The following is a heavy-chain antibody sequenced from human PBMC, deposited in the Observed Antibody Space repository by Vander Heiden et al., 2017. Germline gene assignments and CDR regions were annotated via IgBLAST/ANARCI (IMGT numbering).Heavy chain of an antibody. V-gene: IGHV1-69*01. Sequence: QVQLVQSGAEVKKPGSPVKVSCKASGGTFSSYATGWVRQAPGQGLEWMGGIIPIFGTANYAQKFQGRVTITADESTSTAYMELSSLRSEDTAVYYCAREDCSSTSCYTFSGWFDPWGQGTMVTVSS. CDR1: GGTFSSYA. CDR2: IIPIFGTA. J-gene: IGHJ5*02. D-gene: IGHD2-2*02. CDR3: AREDCSSTSCYTFSGWFDP.